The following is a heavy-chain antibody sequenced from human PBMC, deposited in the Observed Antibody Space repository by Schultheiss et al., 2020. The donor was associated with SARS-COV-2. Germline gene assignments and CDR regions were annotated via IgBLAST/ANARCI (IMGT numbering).Heavy chain of an antibody. Sequence: SETLSLTCTVSGGSISSYYWSWIRQPAGKGLEWIGSIYYSGSTYYNPSLKSRVTISVDTSKNQFSLKLSSVTAADTAVYYCATVGGTSSLTLDYWGQGTLVTVSS. J-gene: IGHJ4*02. V-gene: IGHV4-4*07. CDR1: GGSISSYY. CDR3: ATVGGTSSLTLDY. D-gene: IGHD2-2*01. CDR2: IYYSGST.